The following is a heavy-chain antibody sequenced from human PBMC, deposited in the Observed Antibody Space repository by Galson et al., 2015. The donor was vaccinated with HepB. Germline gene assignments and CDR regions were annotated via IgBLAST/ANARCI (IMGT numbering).Heavy chain of an antibody. CDR3: AKAKDGEPFDY. CDR1: TFIFSTYS. Sequence: SLRLSCAASTFIFSTYSMSWVRQAPGKGLEWVSTIGGSSTYTYYADSVKGRFTLSRDNSKNTLYLQMNSLRAEDTALYYCAKAKDGEPFDYWGQGTLVTVSS. V-gene: IGHV3-23*01. D-gene: IGHD4-17*01. J-gene: IGHJ4*02. CDR2: IGGSSTYT.